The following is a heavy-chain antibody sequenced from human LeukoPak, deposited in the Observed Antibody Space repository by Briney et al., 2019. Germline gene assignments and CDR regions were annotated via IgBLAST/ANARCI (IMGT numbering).Heavy chain of an antibody. CDR2: INPHSGGT. CDR3: ARTSHESVLYWSDP. D-gene: IGHD3-16*01. CDR1: GYTFTGYY. V-gene: IGHV1-2*02. Sequence: ASVKVSCKASGYTFTGYYIHWVRQAPGQGPEWMGWINPHSGGTNYAQKFQGRVTMTTDTSTSTAYMELRSLRSDDTAVYYCARTSHESVLYWSDPWGQGTLVNVSS. J-gene: IGHJ5*02.